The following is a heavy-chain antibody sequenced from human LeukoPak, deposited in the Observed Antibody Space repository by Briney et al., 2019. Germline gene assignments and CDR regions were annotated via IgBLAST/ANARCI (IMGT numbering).Heavy chain of an antibody. Sequence: ASVKVSCKASGYTFTSYGISWVRQAPGQGLEWMGGIIPIFGTANYAQKFQGRVTITADKSTSTAYMELSSLRSEDTAVYYCAKAPPKEHDFWSGYYNYMDVWGKGTTVTVSS. D-gene: IGHD3-3*01. J-gene: IGHJ6*03. CDR2: IIPIFGTA. CDR1: GYTFTSYG. V-gene: IGHV1-69*06. CDR3: AKAPPKEHDFWSGYYNYMDV.